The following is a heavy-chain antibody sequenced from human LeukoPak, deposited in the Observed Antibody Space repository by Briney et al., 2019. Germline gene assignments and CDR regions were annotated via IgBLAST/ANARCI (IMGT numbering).Heavy chain of an antibody. Sequence: ASVKVSCKASGYTFTSYAMNWVRQAPGQGLEWMGWINTNTGNPTYAQGFTGRFVFSLDTSVSTAYLQISSLKAEDTAVYYCAREDDILTGYLGGLDYWGQGTLVTVSS. D-gene: IGHD3-9*01. CDR2: INTNTGNP. CDR1: GYTFTSYA. J-gene: IGHJ4*02. V-gene: IGHV7-4-1*02. CDR3: AREDDILTGYLGGLDY.